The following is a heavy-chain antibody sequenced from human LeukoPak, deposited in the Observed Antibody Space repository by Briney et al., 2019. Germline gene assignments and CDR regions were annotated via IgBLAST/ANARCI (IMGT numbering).Heavy chain of an antibody. D-gene: IGHD3-22*01. V-gene: IGHV4-31*03. CDR1: GASSSSGDQY. Sequence: SETLSLTCTVSGASSSSGDQYWNWIRQSPGKGLEWIGSIHPSGRLYNNPSRQSRVTISIATAKNPFFLNLKTVTAPAPAGYVCSRGLDSRKLGYWGQGTLVTVSS. CDR3: SRGLDSRKLGY. CDR2: IHPSGRL. J-gene: IGHJ4*02.